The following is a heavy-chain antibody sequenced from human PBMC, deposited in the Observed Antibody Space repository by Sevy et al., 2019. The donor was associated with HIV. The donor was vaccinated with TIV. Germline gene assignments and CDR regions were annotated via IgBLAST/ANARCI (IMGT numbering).Heavy chain of an antibody. D-gene: IGHD2-2*01. V-gene: IGHV3-9*01. Sequence: GGSLRLSCAASGFTFDDYAMHWVRQAPGKGLEWVSGISWNSGSIGYADSVKGRFTISRDNAKNSLYLQMNSLRAEDTALYYCAKAMIVVVPAAMRRGSNYYYGMDVWGQGTTVTVSS. J-gene: IGHJ6*02. CDR3: AKAMIVVVPAAMRRGSNYYYGMDV. CDR2: ISWNSGSI. CDR1: GFTFDDYA.